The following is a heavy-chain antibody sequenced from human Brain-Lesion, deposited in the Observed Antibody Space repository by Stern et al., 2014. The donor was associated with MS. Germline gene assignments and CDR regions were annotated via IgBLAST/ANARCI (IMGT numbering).Heavy chain of an antibody. J-gene: IGHJ4*02. D-gene: IGHD5-18*01. Sequence: QVQLQESGPGLVKPSQTLSLTCTVSGGSISSGSYYWNWLRQPAGKGLEWIGRMYSSGSINSNPSLQSRVTISGATCTKPFFLKGFSLAAADTAVYYCARETGGYTYGDTDFFDFWGQGALVTVSS. CDR1: GGSISSGSYY. CDR3: ARETGGYTYGDTDFFDF. V-gene: IGHV4-61*02. CDR2: MYSSGSI.